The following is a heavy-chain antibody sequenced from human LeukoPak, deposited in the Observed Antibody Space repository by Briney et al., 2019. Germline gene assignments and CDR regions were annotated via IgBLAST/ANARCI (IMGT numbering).Heavy chain of an antibody. J-gene: IGHJ6*02. Sequence: PSETLSLTCTVSGGSVSSGSYYWSWIRQPPGKGLEWIGYIYYSGSTNYNPSLKSRVTISVDTSKNQFSLKLSSVTAADTAVYYCARGLLRFPDVWGQGTTVTVS. V-gene: IGHV4-61*01. CDR1: GGSVSSGSYY. D-gene: IGHD3-3*01. CDR3: ARGLLRFPDV. CDR2: IYYSGST.